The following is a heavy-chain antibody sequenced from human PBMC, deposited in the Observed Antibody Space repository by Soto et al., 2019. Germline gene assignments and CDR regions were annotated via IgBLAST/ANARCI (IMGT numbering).Heavy chain of an antibody. J-gene: IGHJ4*02. V-gene: IGHV1-69*06. Sequence: SVKVSCKASGGTFSSYAISWVRQAPGQGLEWMGGIIPIFGTANYAQKFQGRVTITADKSTSTAYMELSSLRSEETAVYYCASGADSSGWFDYWGQGTLVTVSS. D-gene: IGHD3-22*01. CDR2: IIPIFGTA. CDR3: ASGADSSGWFDY. CDR1: GGTFSSYA.